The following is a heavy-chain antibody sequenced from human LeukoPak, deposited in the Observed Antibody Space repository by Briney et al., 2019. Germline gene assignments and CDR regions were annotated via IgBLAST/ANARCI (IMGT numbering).Heavy chain of an antibody. V-gene: IGHV3-48*02. J-gene: IGHJ4*02. CDR3: ARDLDWAFDY. CDR1: GFTFSDYS. D-gene: IGHD1-1*01. Sequence: GGSLRLSCAASGFTFSDYSMNWVRQGPGKGLEWLSYISHNGKIITYADSVKGRFTISRDSAKNSLSLQMNSLRDDDTAVYFCARDLDWAFDYWVQGTLVTVSS. CDR2: ISHNGKII.